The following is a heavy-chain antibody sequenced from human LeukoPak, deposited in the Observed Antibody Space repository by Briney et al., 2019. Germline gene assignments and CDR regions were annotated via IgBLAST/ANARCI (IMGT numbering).Heavy chain of an antibody. CDR2: ISGSAGIT. D-gene: IGHD3-22*01. CDR1: GFTFSTYA. CDR3: AKVTGAAYQYYDSSNYYPGFDY. V-gene: IGHV3-23*01. Sequence: GGSLRLSCAASGFTFSTYAMSWVRQGPGKGLEWVSAISGSAGITDYADSVKGLFTISRDNPKNTLYLQMDSLRPEDTAVYYCAKVTGAAYQYYDSSNYYPGFDYWGQGTLVTVSS. J-gene: IGHJ4*02.